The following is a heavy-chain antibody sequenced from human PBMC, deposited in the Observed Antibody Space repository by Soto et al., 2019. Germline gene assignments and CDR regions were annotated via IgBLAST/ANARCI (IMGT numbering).Heavy chain of an antibody. CDR3: AKEGGPGRTGGATRYRYDC. J-gene: IGHJ4*02. CDR2: ISYDGSID. CDR1: GFAFSTYG. Sequence: QVQLVESGGGVVQPGGSLRLSCAASGFAFSTYGMHWVRQAPGKGLEWLAVISYDGSIDYYADSVKGRFTISRDNPKNTLYLQTASLGPDDTAMYFCAKEGGPGRTGGATRYRYDCWGQGTLVTVSS. D-gene: IGHD3-16*01. V-gene: IGHV3-30*18.